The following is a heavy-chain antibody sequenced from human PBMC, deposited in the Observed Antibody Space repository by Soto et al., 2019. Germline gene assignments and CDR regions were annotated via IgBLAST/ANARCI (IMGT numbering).Heavy chain of an antibody. D-gene: IGHD2-8*01. Sequence: QVQLVQSGAEVKKPGSSVKVSCKASGGTFSSYAISWVRQAPGQGLEWMGGIIPIFGTANYAQKFQGRVTITADKSTRTAYMELSSLRSEDTAVYYCARDGCTNGVCYSIYYYYGMDVWGQGTTVTVSS. J-gene: IGHJ6*02. CDR3: ARDGCTNGVCYSIYYYYGMDV. CDR2: IIPIFGTA. CDR1: GGTFSSYA. V-gene: IGHV1-69*06.